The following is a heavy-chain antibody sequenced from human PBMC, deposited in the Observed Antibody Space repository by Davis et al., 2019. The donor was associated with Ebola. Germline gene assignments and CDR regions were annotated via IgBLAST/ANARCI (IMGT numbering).Heavy chain of an antibody. CDR1: GYSFSNYW. Sequence: GESLKISCKGSGYSFSNYWLVWVRQMPGKGLEYMGIIYPDDSDARYSPSFQGHVTFSADKSINTAYLQWSSLKAYDTAMYFCARRGETGMFRRGVFDIWGQGTMVTVSS. V-gene: IGHV5-51*01. CDR2: IYPDDSDA. J-gene: IGHJ3*02. CDR3: ARRGETGMFRRGVFDI. D-gene: IGHD3-10*01.